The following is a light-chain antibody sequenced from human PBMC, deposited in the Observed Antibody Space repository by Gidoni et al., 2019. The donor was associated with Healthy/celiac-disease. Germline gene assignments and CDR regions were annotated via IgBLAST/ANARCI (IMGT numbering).Light chain of an antibody. V-gene: IGKV3-11*01. CDR2: DAS. Sequence: EIALTHSPATLSLSPGERATLSCRASQSVSSYLAWYQQKPGQAPRLLIYDASNRATGIPARFSGSGSGTDFTLTISSLEPEDFAVYYCQQRSNWPPRYTFGQGTKLEIK. CDR1: QSVSSY. J-gene: IGKJ2*01. CDR3: QQRSNWPPRYT.